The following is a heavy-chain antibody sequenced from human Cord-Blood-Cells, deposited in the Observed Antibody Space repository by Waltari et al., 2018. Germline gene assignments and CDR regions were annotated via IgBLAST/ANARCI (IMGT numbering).Heavy chain of an antibody. CDR1: GFTFSSYA. J-gene: IGHJ5*02. CDR2: INGSGGSS. CDR3: AKDRAQSTSCLFDP. V-gene: IGHV3-23*01. D-gene: IGHD2-2*01. Sequence: EVQLLESGGGLVQPGGSLRLSCAASGFTFSSYAMSWVRQAPGKGLEWVSDINGSGGSSYSADSVEGRFTISRDNSKNTLYLQMNSLRAEDTAVYYCAKDRAQSTSCLFDPWGQGTLVTVAS.